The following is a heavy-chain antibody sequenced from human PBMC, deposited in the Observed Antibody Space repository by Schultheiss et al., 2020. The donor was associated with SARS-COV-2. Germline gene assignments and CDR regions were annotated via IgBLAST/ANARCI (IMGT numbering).Heavy chain of an antibody. J-gene: IGHJ4*02. CDR3: AKRRLSDYDSSGYYYWNY. CDR2: IYYSGST. D-gene: IGHD3-22*01. Sequence: SETLSLTCTVSGGSISSYYWSWIRQPPGKGLEWIGYIYYSGSTNYNPSLKSRVTISVDTSKNQFSLKLSSVTAADTAVYYCAKRRLSDYDSSGYYYWNYWGQGTLVTVSS. CDR1: GGSISSYY. V-gene: IGHV4-59*01.